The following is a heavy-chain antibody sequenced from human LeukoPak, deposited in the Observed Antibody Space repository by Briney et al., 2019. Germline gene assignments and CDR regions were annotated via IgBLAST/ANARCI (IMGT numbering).Heavy chain of an antibody. CDR2: INHSGST. V-gene: IGHV4-34*01. CDR3: ARGPFYYDSSGYYVSGIYYFDY. D-gene: IGHD3-22*01. Sequence: SETLSLTCAVYGGSFSGYYWSWIRQPPGKGLEWIGEINHSGSTNYNPSLKSRVTISVDTSKNQFSLKLSSVTAADTAVYYCARGPFYYDSSGYYVSGIYYFDYWGQGTLVTVSS. CDR1: GGSFSGYY. J-gene: IGHJ4*02.